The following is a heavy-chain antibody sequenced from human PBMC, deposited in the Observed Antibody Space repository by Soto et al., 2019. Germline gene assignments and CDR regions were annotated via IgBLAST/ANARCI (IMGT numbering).Heavy chain of an antibody. CDR2: IYYSGST. J-gene: IGHJ4*02. CDR3: ARVPGSDLYYFDY. Sequence: TLSLTCPVSGCSISSGGYYWSWIRQHPGKGLEWIGYIYYSGSTYYNPSLKSRVTISVDTSKNQFSLKLSSVTAADTAVYYCARVPGSDLYYFDYWGQGTLVTVSS. V-gene: IGHV4-31*03. CDR1: GCSISSGGYY.